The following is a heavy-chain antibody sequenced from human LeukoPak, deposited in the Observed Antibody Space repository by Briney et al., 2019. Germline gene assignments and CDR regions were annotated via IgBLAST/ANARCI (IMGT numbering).Heavy chain of an antibody. Sequence: GASVKVSCKASGGTFSSYAISWVRQAPGQGLEWMGRIIPILGIANYAQKFQGRVTITADKSTSTAYVELSSLRSEDTAVYYCASPSLSGYCSGGSCYSGVFDYWGQGTLVTVSS. CDR2: IIPILGIA. D-gene: IGHD2-15*01. CDR1: GGTFSSYA. CDR3: ASPSLSGYCSGGSCYSGVFDY. V-gene: IGHV1-69*04. J-gene: IGHJ4*02.